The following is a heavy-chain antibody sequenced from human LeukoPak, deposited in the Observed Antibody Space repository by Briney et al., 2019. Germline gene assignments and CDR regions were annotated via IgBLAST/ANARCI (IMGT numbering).Heavy chain of an antibody. CDR1: GFTFSSYA. CDR2: ISGSGGST. Sequence: GGSLRLSCAASGFTFSSYAMSWVRQAPRKGLEWVSAISGSGGSTYHADSVKGRFTISRDNSKNTLYLQMNSLRAEDTAVYYCAKALSRQLLPFDYWGQGTLVTVSS. J-gene: IGHJ4*02. CDR3: AKALSRQLLPFDY. V-gene: IGHV3-23*01. D-gene: IGHD2-2*01.